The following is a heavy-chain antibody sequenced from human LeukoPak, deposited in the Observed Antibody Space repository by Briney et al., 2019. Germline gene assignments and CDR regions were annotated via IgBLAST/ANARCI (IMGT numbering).Heavy chain of an antibody. CDR1: GFTFSSHW. J-gene: IGHJ4*02. V-gene: IGHV3-74*01. Sequence: PGGSLRLSCAASGFTFSSHWMHWVRQAPGEGLVWVSRVYNDGSTTNYADSVKGRFTISRDNAKNTLYLQMNSLRAEDMAVYYCARESGSSRFFDYWGQGTLVTVPS. CDR2: VYNDGSTT. CDR3: ARESGSSRFFDY. D-gene: IGHD6-6*01.